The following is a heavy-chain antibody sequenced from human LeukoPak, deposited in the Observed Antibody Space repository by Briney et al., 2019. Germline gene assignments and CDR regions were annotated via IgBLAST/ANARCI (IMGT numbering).Heavy chain of an antibody. CDR1: GGSISSYY. CDR3: ARSTKGFDY. V-gene: IGHV4-34*01. CDR2: INHSGST. J-gene: IGHJ4*02. Sequence: TSETLSLTCTVSGGSISSYYWSWIRQPPGKGLEWIGEINHSGSTNYNPSLKSRVTISVDTSKNQFSLKLSSVTAADTAVYYCARSTKGFDYWGQGTLVTVSS.